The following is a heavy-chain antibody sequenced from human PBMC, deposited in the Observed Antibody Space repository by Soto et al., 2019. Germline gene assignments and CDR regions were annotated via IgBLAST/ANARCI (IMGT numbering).Heavy chain of an antibody. J-gene: IGHJ4*02. CDR1: GFTFSSYA. CDR2: KSYDGSNK. D-gene: IGHD6-19*01. CDR3: ASANPVAVASPFDY. V-gene: IGHV3-30-3*01. Sequence: QVQLVESGGGVVQPGRSLRLSCAASGFTFSSYAMHWVRQAPGKGLEWVAVKSYDGSNKYYADSVKGRFTISRDNSKNTLYLQMNSLRAEDTAVYYCASANPVAVASPFDYWGQGTLVTVSS.